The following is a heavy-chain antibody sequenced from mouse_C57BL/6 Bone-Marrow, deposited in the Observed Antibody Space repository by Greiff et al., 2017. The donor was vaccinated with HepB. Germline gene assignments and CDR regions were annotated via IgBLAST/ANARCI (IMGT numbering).Heavy chain of an antibody. J-gene: IGHJ3*01. CDR3: ARANDYDFAY. Sequence: DVKLQESGPGLVKPSQSLSLTCSVTGYSITSGYYWNWIRQFPGNKLEWMGYISYDGSNNYNPSLKNRISITRDTSKNQFFLKLNSVTTEDTATYYCARANDYDFAYWGQGTLVTVSA. CDR1: GYSITSGYY. CDR2: ISYDGSN. V-gene: IGHV3-6*01. D-gene: IGHD2-4*01.